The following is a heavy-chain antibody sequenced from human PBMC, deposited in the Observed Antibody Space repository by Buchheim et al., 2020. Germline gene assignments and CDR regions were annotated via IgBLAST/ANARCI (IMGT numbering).Heavy chain of an antibody. CDR3: AKDFDIPYYGMDV. Sequence: QVQLVESGGGVVQPGRSLRLSCAASGFTFSSYGMHWVRQAPGKGLEWVAVISYDGSKKYYEDSGKGRFTITRDNSKNTLYLHMNILRAEDTSVYYCAKDFDIPYYGMDVWGQGTT. CDR2: ISYDGSKK. D-gene: IGHD3-9*01. J-gene: IGHJ6*02. V-gene: IGHV3-30*18. CDR1: GFTFSSYG.